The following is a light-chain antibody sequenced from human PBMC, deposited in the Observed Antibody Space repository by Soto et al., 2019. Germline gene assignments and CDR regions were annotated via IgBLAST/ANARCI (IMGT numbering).Light chain of an antibody. CDR3: SSYPNINTSACG. J-gene: IGLJ1*01. V-gene: IGLV2-14*01. CDR2: EVT. Sequence: QYVLTQPASVSGSPGQAITISCTGTSGDIGSYNRVSWYQQHPGKAPKLIIYEVTDRPSGVSTRFSGSKSGNTASLTISGLNAEDEAEYYCSSYPNINTSACGFGTGPKVTVL. CDR1: SGDIGSYNR.